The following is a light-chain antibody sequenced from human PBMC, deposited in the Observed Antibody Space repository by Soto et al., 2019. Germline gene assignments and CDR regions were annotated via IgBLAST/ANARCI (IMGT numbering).Light chain of an antibody. CDR1: QDVRGA. V-gene: IGKV1-13*02. CDR2: DVS. J-gene: IGKJ5*01. CDR3: QQFNSYPIT. Sequence: AIQLTQSPSSLSASVGDRVTISCRASQDVRGALACYQQKPGTAPKILIYDVSVLESGVPTRFSGSGSGTDFTLTITSLQPVDFATYYCQQFNSYPITFGQGTRLEIK.